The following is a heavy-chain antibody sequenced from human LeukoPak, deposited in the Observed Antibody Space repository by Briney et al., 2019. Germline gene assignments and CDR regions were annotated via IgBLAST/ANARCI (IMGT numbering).Heavy chain of an antibody. Sequence: GVSLRLSCAASGFTFSNYWMHWVRQAPGKGLVWVSRINSDARSTSYADSVKGRFTISRDNAKNTLYLQMNSLRAEDTAVYYCARGADTGYSSDSWGQGTLVTVSS. J-gene: IGHJ5*02. CDR3: ARGADTGYSSDS. V-gene: IGHV3-74*01. CDR1: GFTFSNYW. D-gene: IGHD6-19*01. CDR2: INSDARST.